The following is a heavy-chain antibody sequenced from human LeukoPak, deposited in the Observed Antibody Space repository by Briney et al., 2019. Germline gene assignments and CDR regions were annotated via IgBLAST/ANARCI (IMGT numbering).Heavy chain of an antibody. CDR1: GFTVSSNY. CDR3: ARDLAVRPDNYYYYGMDV. V-gene: IGHV3-66*01. J-gene: IGHJ6*02. Sequence: PGGSLRLSCAASGFTVSSNYMSWARQAPGKGLEWVSVIYSGGSTYYADSVKGRFTISRDNSKNTLYLQMNSLRAEDTAVYYCARDLAVRPDNYYYYGMDVWGQGTTVTVSS. D-gene: IGHD1-14*01. CDR2: IYSGGST.